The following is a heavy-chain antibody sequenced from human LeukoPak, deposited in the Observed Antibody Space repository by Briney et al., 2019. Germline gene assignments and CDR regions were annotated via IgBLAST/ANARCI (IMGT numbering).Heavy chain of an antibody. Sequence: SQTLSLTCTVSRGSLSSSTYYWGWVRQPPGKGLEWIASIYYTGSTYYNPSLKSRVTISLDMSKNEFFLTMTSVTAADTAVYFCTSEKNGSPHYWGQGTQVTVSS. J-gene: IGHJ4*02. CDR3: TSEKNGSPHY. CDR2: IYYTGST. CDR1: RGSLSSSTYY. D-gene: IGHD2-8*01. V-gene: IGHV4-39*07.